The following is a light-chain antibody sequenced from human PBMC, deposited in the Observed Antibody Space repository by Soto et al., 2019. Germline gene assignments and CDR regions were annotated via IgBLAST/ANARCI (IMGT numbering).Light chain of an antibody. CDR1: QRLGSN. CDR2: GES. V-gene: IGKV3-15*01. Sequence: EIVMTQSPATLSVSPGERVTLSCRASQRLGSNLAWYQQKPGQTPRLLIYGESTRATGIPDRFTCSGSGTEFTLTISSLQSEDFAVYYCQQYNDWPLTIGGGTKVEIK. CDR3: QQYNDWPLT. J-gene: IGKJ4*01.